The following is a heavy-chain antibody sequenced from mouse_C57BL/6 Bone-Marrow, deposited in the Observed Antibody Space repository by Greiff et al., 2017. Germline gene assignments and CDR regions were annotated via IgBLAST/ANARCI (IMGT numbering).Heavy chain of an antibody. CDR1: GYTFPSYG. D-gene: IGHD1-1*01. CDR3: AREDYGSSYRGYYYAMDY. V-gene: IGHV1-81*01. J-gene: IGHJ4*01. CDR2: IYPRSGNP. Sequence: VQLQESGAELARPGASVKLSCKASGYTFPSYGISWVKQGPGKGLEWIGEIYPRSGNPYYNEKFKGKATLTADKSSSTAYMELRSLTSEDPAVYFCAREDYGSSYRGYYYAMDYWGQGTSVTVSS.